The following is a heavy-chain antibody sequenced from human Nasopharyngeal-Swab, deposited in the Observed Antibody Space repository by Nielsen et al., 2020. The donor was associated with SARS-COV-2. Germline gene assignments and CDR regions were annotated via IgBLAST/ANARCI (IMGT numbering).Heavy chain of an antibody. D-gene: IGHD3-22*01. V-gene: IGHV4-34*01. CDR2: INHSGST. CDR1: GGSFTTYS. CDR3: ASRKYYYDSSGYFNYYYYYGMDV. Sequence: SETLSLTCAVYGGSFTTYSWIWIRQPPGKGPEWIGEINHSGSTNYNPSLKSRVTISVDTSKNQFSLKLSSVTAADTAVYYCASRKYYYDSSGYFNYYYYYGMDVWGQGTTVTVSS. J-gene: IGHJ6*02.